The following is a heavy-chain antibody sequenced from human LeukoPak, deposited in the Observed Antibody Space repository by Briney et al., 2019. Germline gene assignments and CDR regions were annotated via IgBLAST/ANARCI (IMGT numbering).Heavy chain of an antibody. Sequence: ASVKVSCKASGYAFTSYAMNWVRQAPGQGLEWMGWINTNTGNPTYAQGFTGRFVFSLDTSVSTAYLQISSLKAEDTAVYYCARDPLGGGSYFGFWFDPWGQGTLVTVSS. CDR3: ARDPLGGGSYFGFWFDP. J-gene: IGHJ5*02. CDR2: INTNTGNP. CDR1: GYAFTSYA. D-gene: IGHD1-26*01. V-gene: IGHV7-4-1*02.